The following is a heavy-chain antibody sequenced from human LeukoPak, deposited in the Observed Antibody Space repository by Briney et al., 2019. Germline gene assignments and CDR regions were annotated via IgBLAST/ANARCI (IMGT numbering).Heavy chain of an antibody. V-gene: IGHV1-18*04. Sequence: ASVKDSCKASGYTFTSYGISWVRQAPGQGLEWMGWISAYNGNTNYAQKLQGRVTMTTDTSTSTAYMELRSLRSDDTAVYYCARVGPNYYDILTGPEWFDPGGQGTLVTVSS. CDR2: ISAYNGNT. J-gene: IGHJ5*02. CDR3: ARVGPNYYDILTGPEWFDP. CDR1: GYTFTSYG. D-gene: IGHD3-9*01.